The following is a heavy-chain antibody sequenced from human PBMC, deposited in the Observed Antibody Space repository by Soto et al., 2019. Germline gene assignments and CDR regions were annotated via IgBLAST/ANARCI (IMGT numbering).Heavy chain of an antibody. D-gene: IGHD1-26*01. V-gene: IGHV4-39*01. Sequence: QLQLQESGPGLVKPSETLSLTCTVSGGSISSSSYYWGWIRQPPGKGLEWIGSIYYSGSTYYNPSLKSRVTISVDTSKNQFSLKLRSLTAADTAVYYCERGGYWIDAFDIWGQGTMVTVSS. CDR3: ERGGYWIDAFDI. J-gene: IGHJ3*02. CDR1: GGSISSSSYY. CDR2: IYYSGST.